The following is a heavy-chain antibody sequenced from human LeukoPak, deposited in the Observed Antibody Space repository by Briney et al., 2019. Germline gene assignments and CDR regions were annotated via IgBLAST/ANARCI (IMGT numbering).Heavy chain of an antibody. J-gene: IGHJ1*01. CDR2: ISSSSSYI. CDR1: GFTFSSYS. V-gene: IGHV3-21*06. Sequence: PGGSLRLSCAASGFTFSSYSMNWVRQAPGKGLEWVSSISSSSSYIYYADSVKGRFTISRDNAKNSLYLQMNSLRAEDTAVYYCARWGGAARPERTFQHWGQGTLVTVSS. D-gene: IGHD6-6*01. CDR3: ARWGGAARPERTFQH.